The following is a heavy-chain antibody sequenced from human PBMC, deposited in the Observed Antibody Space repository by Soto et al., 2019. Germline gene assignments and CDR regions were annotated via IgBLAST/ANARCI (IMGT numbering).Heavy chain of an antibody. J-gene: IGHJ6*02. V-gene: IGHV3-30-3*01. CDR3: ARTTSGLWFGDPDPYYDGMDV. D-gene: IGHD3-10*01. CDR1: GFTFSSYA. CDR2: ISYDGSNK. Sequence: QVQLVESGGGVVQPGRSLRLSCAASGFTFSSYAMHWVRQAPGKGLEWVAVISYDGSNKYYADSVKGRFTISRDNSKNTLYLKMNSLRAEDTAVYYCARTTSGLWFGDPDPYYDGMDVWRQGTTVTVSS.